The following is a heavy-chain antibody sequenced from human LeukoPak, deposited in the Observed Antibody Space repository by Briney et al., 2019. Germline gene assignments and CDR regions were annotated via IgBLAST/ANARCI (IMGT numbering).Heavy chain of an antibody. CDR1: GGSFSGYY. J-gene: IGHJ4*02. D-gene: IGHD6-6*01. Sequence: PSETLSLTCAVYGGSFSGYYWSWIRQPPGKGLEWIGEINHSGSTNYNPSLKSRVTISVDTSKNQFSLKLSSVTAADTAVYYCAGGLAALAFVYWGQGTLVTVSS. V-gene: IGHV4-34*01. CDR3: AGGLAALAFVY. CDR2: INHSGST.